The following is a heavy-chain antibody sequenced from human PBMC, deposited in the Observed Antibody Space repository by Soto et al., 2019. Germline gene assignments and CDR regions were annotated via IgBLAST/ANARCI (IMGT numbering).Heavy chain of an antibody. CDR2: INTLSGDT. D-gene: IGHD3-3*02. Sequence: QVQLVQSGAEVKKPGASVRVSCKASGYTFSGYYMHSVRQAPGQGLEWMGWINTLSGDTSFPQKFQGRLAMTRDTSIDTAFMEVSRLTSDDTAIYYCARSLLTVILPLGYWGQGTLVSVSS. J-gene: IGHJ4*02. V-gene: IGHV1-2*02. CDR3: ARSLLTVILPLGY. CDR1: GYTFSGYY.